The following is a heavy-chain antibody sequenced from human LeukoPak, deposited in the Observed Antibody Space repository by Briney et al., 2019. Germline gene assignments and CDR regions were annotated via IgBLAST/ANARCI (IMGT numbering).Heavy chain of an antibody. CDR2: IYHTGST. Sequence: SQTLSLTCAVSGGSISSGGYSWGWIRQPPGKGLEFIVYIYHTGSTNYNPSLKSRVAISVDRSKNQFSLKLTSVTAADTAVYYCARGSVYDSSTFDIWGQGTMVTVSS. J-gene: IGHJ3*02. CDR1: GGSISSGGYS. V-gene: IGHV4-30-2*01. D-gene: IGHD3-22*01. CDR3: ARGSVYDSSTFDI.